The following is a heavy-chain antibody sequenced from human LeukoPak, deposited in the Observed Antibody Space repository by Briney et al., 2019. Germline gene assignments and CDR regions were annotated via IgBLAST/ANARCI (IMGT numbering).Heavy chain of an antibody. CDR3: ASSGPSGYSSSWSLTFDY. CDR1: SGSISSYY. D-gene: IGHD6-13*01. V-gene: IGHV3-30-3*01. J-gene: IGHJ4*02. Sequence: HPSETLSLTCTVSSGSISSYYWSWVRQAPGKGLEWVAVISYDGSNKYYADSVKGRFTISRDNSKNTLYLQMNSLRAEDTAVYYCASSGPSGYSSSWSLTFDYWGQGTLVTVSS. CDR2: ISYDGSNK.